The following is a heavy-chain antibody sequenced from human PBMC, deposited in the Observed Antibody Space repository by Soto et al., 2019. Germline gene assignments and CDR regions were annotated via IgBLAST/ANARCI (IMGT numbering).Heavy chain of an antibody. CDR1: GYTFNNFW. V-gene: IGHV5-51*01. CDR3: ARVWEMATVAACDY. Sequence: GESLKISCKASGYTFNNFWIAWVRQMPGKGLEWMGIIYPGDSDTRYSPSFQGQVSISVDKSITTAYLQWSGLRASDTAMYYCARVWEMATVAACDYWGQGTLVTVPS. J-gene: IGHJ4*02. D-gene: IGHD1-26*01. CDR2: IYPGDSDT.